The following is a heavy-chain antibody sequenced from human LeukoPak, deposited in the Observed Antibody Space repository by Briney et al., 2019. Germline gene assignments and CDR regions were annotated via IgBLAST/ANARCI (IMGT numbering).Heavy chain of an antibody. CDR2: IIPIFGTA. Sequence: SVKVSCKASGGTFSSYAISWVRQAPGQGLEWMGGIIPIFGTANYAQKFQGRVTITADESTSTAYMELSSLRSEDTAVYYCARNGYCSSTSCPTLFDYWGQGTLVTVSS. D-gene: IGHD2-2*03. J-gene: IGHJ4*02. V-gene: IGHV1-69*01. CDR3: ARNGYCSSTSCPTLFDY. CDR1: GGTFSSYA.